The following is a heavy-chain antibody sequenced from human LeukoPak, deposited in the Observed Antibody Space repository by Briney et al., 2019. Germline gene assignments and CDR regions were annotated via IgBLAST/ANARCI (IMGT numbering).Heavy chain of an antibody. D-gene: IGHD3-16*02. CDR3: ARQYYDYVWGSYRLDY. J-gene: IGHJ4*02. CDR2: IYHSGST. V-gene: IGHV4-34*01. CDR1: GGSFSGYY. Sequence: SETLSLTCAVYGGSFSGYYWSWIRQPPGKGLEWIGEIYHSGSTNYNPSLKSRVTISVDKSKNQFSLKLSSVTAADTAVYYCARQYYDYVWGSYRLDYWGQGTLVTVSS.